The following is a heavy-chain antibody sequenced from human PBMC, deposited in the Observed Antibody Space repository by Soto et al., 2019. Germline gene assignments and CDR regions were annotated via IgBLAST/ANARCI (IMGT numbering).Heavy chain of an antibody. J-gene: IGHJ4*02. CDR1: GYTFTSYA. CDR3: ARPVSSGYHSYPFDY. D-gene: IGHD3-22*01. Sequence: ASVKVSCKASGYTFTSYAMHWVRQAPGQRLEWMGWINAGNGNTKYSQKFQGRVTITRDTSASTAYMELSSLRSEDTAVYYCARPVSSGYHSYPFDYWGQGTLVTVSS. CDR2: INAGNGNT. V-gene: IGHV1-3*01.